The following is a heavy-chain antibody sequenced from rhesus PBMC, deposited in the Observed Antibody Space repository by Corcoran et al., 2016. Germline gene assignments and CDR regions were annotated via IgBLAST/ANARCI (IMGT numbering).Heavy chain of an antibody. CDR3: ARDDSGSWLDY. CDR2: IYGSIGST. CDR1: GGSISSGCG. Sequence: QVQLQESGPGLVKPSETLSLTCAVSGGSISSGCGWSWIRQPPGKGLEWVGHIYGSIGSTYYNPSLKSRVTISKDTSKNQFSLKLSSVTAADTAVYYCARDDSGSWLDYWGQGVLVTVSS. D-gene: IGHD6-25*01. J-gene: IGHJ4*01. V-gene: IGHV4S7*01.